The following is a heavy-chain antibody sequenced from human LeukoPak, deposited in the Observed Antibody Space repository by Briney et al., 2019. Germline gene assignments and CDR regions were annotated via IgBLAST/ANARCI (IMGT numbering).Heavy chain of an antibody. J-gene: IGHJ5*02. CDR2: IYYSGST. V-gene: IGHV4-31*03. Sequence: PSETLSLTCTVSGGSISSGGYYWSWIRQHPGKGLEWIGYIYYSGSTYYNPSLKSRVTISVDTSKNQFSLKLSSVTAADTAVYYCARVRSAQLYNWFDPWGQGTLVTVSS. CDR3: ARVRSAQLYNWFDP. CDR1: GGSISSGGYY. D-gene: IGHD3-3*01.